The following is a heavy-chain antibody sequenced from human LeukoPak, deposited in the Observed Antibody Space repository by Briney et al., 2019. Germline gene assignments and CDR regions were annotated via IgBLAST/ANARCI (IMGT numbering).Heavy chain of an antibody. Sequence: GGSLRLSCAASGFTFSSYAMHWVRQAPGKGLEWVAVISYDGSNKYYADSVKGRFTISRDNSKNTLYLQMNSLRAEDTAVYYCARGLKQQLVIEGCLPDYWGQGTLVTVSS. J-gene: IGHJ4*02. V-gene: IGHV3-30-3*01. CDR3: ARGLKQQLVIEGCLPDY. CDR1: GFTFSSYA. CDR2: ISYDGSNK. D-gene: IGHD6-13*01.